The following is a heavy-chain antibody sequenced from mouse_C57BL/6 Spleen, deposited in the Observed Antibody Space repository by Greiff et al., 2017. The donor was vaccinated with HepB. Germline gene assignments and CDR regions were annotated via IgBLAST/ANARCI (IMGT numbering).Heavy chain of an antibody. CDR2: IYPGDGDT. CDR1: GYAFSSSW. D-gene: IGHD1-1*01. V-gene: IGHV1-82*01. Sequence: QVQLKESGPELVKPGASVKISCKASGYAFSSSWMNWVKQRPGKGLEWIGRIYPGDGDTNYNGKFKGKATLTADKSSSTAYMQLSSLTSEDSAVYFCYYYYGSRDYFDYWGQGTTLTVSS. CDR3: YYYYGSRDYFDY. J-gene: IGHJ2*01.